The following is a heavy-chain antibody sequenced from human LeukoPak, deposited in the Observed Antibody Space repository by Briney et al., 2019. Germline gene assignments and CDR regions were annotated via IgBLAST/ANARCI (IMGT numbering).Heavy chain of an antibody. CDR2: IRSKAYGGTT. CDR1: GFTFGDYA. J-gene: IGHJ3*02. D-gene: IGHD3-9*01. Sequence: PGGSLRLSCTASGFTFGDYAMSWVRQAPGKGLEWVGFIRSKAYGGTTEYAASVKGRFTISRDDSKSIAYQQMNSLKTEDTAVYYCTRDRRYPVLRYFDWLPRDAFDIWGQGTMVTVSS. CDR3: TRDRRYPVLRYFDWLPRDAFDI. V-gene: IGHV3-49*04.